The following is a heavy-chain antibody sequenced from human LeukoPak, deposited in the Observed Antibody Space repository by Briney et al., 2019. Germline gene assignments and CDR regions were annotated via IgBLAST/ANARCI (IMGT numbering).Heavy chain of an antibody. J-gene: IGHJ4*02. CDR1: GFSFSNYA. V-gene: IGHV3-23*01. CDR3: AKGSLPWCSCARCYPLDY. CDR2: ITNSGDDA. D-gene: IGHD2-15*01. Sequence: GGSLRLSRAASGFSFSNYAMSWVRQAPGEGLEWVSVITNSGDDAHHADSVKGRFTVSRDNSKNTLYLQMRSLRVDDTAVYYCAKGSLPWCSCARCYPLDYWGQGTLVTVSS.